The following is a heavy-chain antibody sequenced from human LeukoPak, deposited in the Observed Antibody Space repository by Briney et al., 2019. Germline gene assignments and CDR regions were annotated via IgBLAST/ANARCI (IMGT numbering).Heavy chain of an antibody. CDR2: ITDAVGST. Sequence: GGSLRLSCAASGFTFSSSSISWVRQAPGKGLEWVSAITDAVGSTHYADSVKGRFTISSDNSKNTVYLQMNSLRAEDTAVYYCATIQVRTGEAYWGQGTLVTVSS. J-gene: IGHJ4*02. CDR1: GFTFSSSS. CDR3: ATIQVRTGEAY. V-gene: IGHV3-23*01. D-gene: IGHD3-16*01.